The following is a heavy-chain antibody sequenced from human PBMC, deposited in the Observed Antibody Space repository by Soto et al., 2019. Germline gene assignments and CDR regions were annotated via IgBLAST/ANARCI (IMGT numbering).Heavy chain of an antibody. V-gene: IGHV1-2*02. Sequence: ASGKVSSQASWYTFPRHHIHWVRPAPEQGPEWMGEIGPESGATRYAQRFQGRVTMTRDMSITTVYMELNNLSPDDTAVYYCGRGRSGQIVVFYWGQGTPVTVSS. CDR1: WYTFPRHH. CDR2: IGPESGAT. J-gene: IGHJ4*02. CDR3: GRGRSGQIVVFY. D-gene: IGHD1-26*01.